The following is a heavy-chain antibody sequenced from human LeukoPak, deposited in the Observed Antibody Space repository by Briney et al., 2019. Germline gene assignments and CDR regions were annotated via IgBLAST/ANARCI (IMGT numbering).Heavy chain of an antibody. D-gene: IGHD3-3*02. Sequence: GGSLRLSCAAPGFSFSTNPMSWVRQAPGKGLEWVSAISPDKTYYADSVKGRLTISRDNYKNTVDLHMNSPRAEDTAIYYCVKEHVDRAFTRSFEIWGQGIVVTVSS. J-gene: IGHJ3*02. CDR2: ISPDKT. V-gene: IGHV3-23*01. CDR1: GFSFSTNP. CDR3: VKEHVDRAFTRSFEI.